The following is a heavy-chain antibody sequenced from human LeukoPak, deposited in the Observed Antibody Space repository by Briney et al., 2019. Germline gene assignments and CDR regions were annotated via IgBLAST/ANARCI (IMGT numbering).Heavy chain of an antibody. J-gene: IGHJ4*02. CDR1: GGSISSNNW. CDR2: IYHYGTT. Sequence: SGTLSLTCAVSGGSISSNNWWTLVRQTPGKGLEWIGEIYHYGTTNYNPSLKGRVTISVDKSKNQFSLKFNSVTAADTAVYYCARGPSLGAHLDYWGQGTLVTVSS. V-gene: IGHV4-4*02. CDR3: ARGPSLGAHLDY. D-gene: IGHD3-3*01.